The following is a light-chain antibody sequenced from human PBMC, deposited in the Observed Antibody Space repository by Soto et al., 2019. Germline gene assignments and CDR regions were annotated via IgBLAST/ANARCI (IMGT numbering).Light chain of an antibody. CDR3: GADHGSGSNFGRV. J-gene: IGLJ2*01. Sequence: QPVLTQPPSASASLGASVTLTCTLSSGYSNYKVDWYQQRPGKGPRFVMRVGTGGIVGSKGDGIPDRFSVLGSGLNRYLTIKNSQEEDESDYHCGADHGSGSNFGRVFGGGTKVTVL. CDR1: SGYSNYK. V-gene: IGLV9-49*01. CDR2: VGTGGIVG.